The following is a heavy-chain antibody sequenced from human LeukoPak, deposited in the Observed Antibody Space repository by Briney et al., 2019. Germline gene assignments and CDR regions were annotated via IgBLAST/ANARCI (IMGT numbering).Heavy chain of an antibody. V-gene: IGHV5-51*01. Sequence: GESLKISCKGSGYSFTSYWIGWVRQMPGKGLEWMGIIYPGDSDTRYSPSFQGQVTISADKSISTAYLQWSSLKASDTAMYYCARQVVTIFGVVPVRTYGMDVWGQGTTVTVSS. J-gene: IGHJ6*02. CDR2: IYPGDSDT. CDR3: ARQVVTIFGVVPVRTYGMDV. D-gene: IGHD3-3*01. CDR1: GYSFTSYW.